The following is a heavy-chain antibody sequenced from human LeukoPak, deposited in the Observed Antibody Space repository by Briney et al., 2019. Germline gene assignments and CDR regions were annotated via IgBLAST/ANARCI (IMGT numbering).Heavy chain of an antibody. D-gene: IGHD1-26*01. J-gene: IGHJ4*02. V-gene: IGHV3-48*03. Sequence: GGSLRLSCAAFGFXFRNYEMNWVRQAPGKGLEWVSYISNSGSTIYYADSVKGRFTISRDNAKNSLYLQMNSLRAEDTAVYYCAREGVGATGFFDYWGQGTLVTVSS. CDR1: GFXFRNYE. CDR2: ISNSGSTI. CDR3: AREGVGATGFFDY.